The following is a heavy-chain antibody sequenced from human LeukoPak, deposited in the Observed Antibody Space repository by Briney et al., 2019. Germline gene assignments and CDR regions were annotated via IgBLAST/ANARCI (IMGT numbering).Heavy chain of an antibody. D-gene: IGHD4-17*01. V-gene: IGHV3-30-3*02. J-gene: IGHJ4*02. CDR3: AKRPSDYGDYVSYFDY. Sequence: GGSLRLSCGGFGFTFSHYAMHWVRQAPGKGLEWVGVISDDGRRKDYADSVKGRFTISRDNSKDTLYLQMNSLRAEDTAVYYCAKRPSDYGDYVSYFDYWGQGTLVTVSS. CDR1: GFTFSHYA. CDR2: ISDDGRRK.